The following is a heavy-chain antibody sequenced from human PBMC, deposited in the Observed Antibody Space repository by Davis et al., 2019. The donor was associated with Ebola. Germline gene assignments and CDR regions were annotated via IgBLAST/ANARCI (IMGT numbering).Heavy chain of an antibody. CDR3: ARAYSSGWYYFDY. D-gene: IGHD6-19*01. V-gene: IGHV4-34*01. J-gene: IGHJ4*02. CDR1: GGSFRGYY. CDR2: INHSGST. Sequence: MPSETLSLTCAVYGGSFRGYYWSWIRQPPGKGLEWIGEINHSGSTNYNPSLKIRVTISVDTSKNQFSLKLSSVTAADTAVYYCARAYSSGWYYFDYWGQGTLVTVSS.